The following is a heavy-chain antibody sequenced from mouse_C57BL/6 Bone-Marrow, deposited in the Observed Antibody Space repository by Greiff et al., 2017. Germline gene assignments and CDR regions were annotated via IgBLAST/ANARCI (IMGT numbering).Heavy chain of an antibody. CDR1: GYTFTSYW. CDR2: IYPGSGST. J-gene: IGHJ3*01. Sequence: QVQLQQPGAELVKPGASVKMSCKASGYTFTSYWITWVKQRPGQGLEWIGDIYPGSGSTNYNEKFKSKATLTVDPSSSTAYMQLSSLTSEDSAVYYCAREGNYYGSSYWFAYWGQGTLVTVSA. CDR3: AREGNYYGSSYWFAY. D-gene: IGHD1-1*01. V-gene: IGHV1-55*01.